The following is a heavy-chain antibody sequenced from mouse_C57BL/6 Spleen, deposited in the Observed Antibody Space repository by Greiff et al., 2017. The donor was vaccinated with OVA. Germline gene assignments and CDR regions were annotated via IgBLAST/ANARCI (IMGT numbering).Heavy chain of an antibody. CDR1: GFTFSNYW. V-gene: IGHV6-3*01. CDR3: TGLDYDWFAY. CDR2: IRLKSDNYAT. Sequence: EVKLMESGGGLVQPGGSMKLSCVASGFTFSNYWMNWVRQSPEKGLEWVAQIRLKSDNYATHYAESVKGRFTISRDDSKSSVYLQMNNLRAEDTGIYYCTGLDYDWFAYWGQGTLVTVSA. J-gene: IGHJ3*01. D-gene: IGHD2-4*01.